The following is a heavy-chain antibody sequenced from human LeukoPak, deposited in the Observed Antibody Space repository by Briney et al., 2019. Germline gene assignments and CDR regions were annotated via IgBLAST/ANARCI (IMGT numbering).Heavy chain of an antibody. CDR3: AKVRGWYLFDY. V-gene: IGHV3-23*01. CDR1: GFTFSSYA. Sequence: GGSLRLSCAASGFTFSSYAMSWVRQAPGKGLEWVSAISGSGGSTYYADSVKGRFTISRDSSKNTLYLQMNSLRAEDTAAYYCAKVRGWYLFDYWGQGTLVTVSS. J-gene: IGHJ4*02. CDR2: ISGSGGST. D-gene: IGHD6-19*01.